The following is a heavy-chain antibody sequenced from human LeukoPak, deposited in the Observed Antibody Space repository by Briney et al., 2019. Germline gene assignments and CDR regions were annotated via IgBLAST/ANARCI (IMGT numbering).Heavy chain of an antibody. V-gene: IGHV3-33*01. J-gene: IGHJ3*02. CDR1: GFTFSSYG. Sequence: GGSLRLSCAASGFTFSSYGMHWVRQAPGKGLEWVAVIWYDGSNKYYADSVKGRFTISRDNSKNTLYLQMNSLRAEDTPVYYCARDRYDILTGYYNQHAFDIWGQGTMVTVSS. CDR2: IWYDGSNK. CDR3: ARDRYDILTGYYNQHAFDI. D-gene: IGHD3-9*01.